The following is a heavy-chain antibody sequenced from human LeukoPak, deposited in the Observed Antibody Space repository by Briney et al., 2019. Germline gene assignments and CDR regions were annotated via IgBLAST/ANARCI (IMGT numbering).Heavy chain of an antibody. V-gene: IGHV3-21*01. CDR2: ISSSSSYI. Sequence: GGSLRLSCAASGFTFSSYSMNWVRQAPGKGLEWVSSISSSSSYIYYADSVKGRFTISRDNAKNSLYLQMNSLRAEDTAVYYCAREDGYNYADFDYWGQGTLVTVSS. D-gene: IGHD5-24*01. J-gene: IGHJ4*02. CDR3: AREDGYNYADFDY. CDR1: GFTFSSYS.